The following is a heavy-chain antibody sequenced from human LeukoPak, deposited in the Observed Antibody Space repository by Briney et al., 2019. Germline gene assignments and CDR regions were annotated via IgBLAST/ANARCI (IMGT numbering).Heavy chain of an antibody. Sequence: GGSLRLSCAGSGFTFSTHGMNWVRQAPGKGLEWVSGVTPSGDPTYYADSVKGRFTISRDNSKNTLYLQMNSLRAEDTAVYYCARASDYVCDYWGQGTLVTVSS. CDR3: ARASDYVCDY. CDR1: GFTFSTHG. V-gene: IGHV3-23*01. J-gene: IGHJ4*02. D-gene: IGHD4-17*01. CDR2: VTPSGDPT.